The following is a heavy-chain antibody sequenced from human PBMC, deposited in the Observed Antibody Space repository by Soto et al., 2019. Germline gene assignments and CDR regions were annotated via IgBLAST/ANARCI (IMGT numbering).Heavy chain of an antibody. D-gene: IGHD6-6*01. CDR1: GFTFSNYA. CDR3: AKLPLALRYFDY. J-gene: IGHJ4*02. V-gene: IGHV3-23*01. Sequence: EVQLLDSGGGLVQPGGSLRLSCAASGFTFSNYARSWVRQAPGKGLEWVSAISGSGGSTYYADSVKGRFTVSRDNSKSTLSLQMNSLRAEDTAVYYCAKLPLALRYFDYWGQGTLVTVSS. CDR2: ISGSGGST.